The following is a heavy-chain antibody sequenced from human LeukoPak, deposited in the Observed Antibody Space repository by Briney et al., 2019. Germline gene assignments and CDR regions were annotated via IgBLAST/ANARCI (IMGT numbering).Heavy chain of an antibody. CDR3: ASATGDNDAFDI. D-gene: IGHD7-27*01. J-gene: IGHJ3*02. CDR1: GITFSSYV. CDR2: ISVSGAGT. V-gene: IGHV3-23*01. Sequence: GGSLRLSCAASGITFSSYVMSWVRQAPMKGLEWVSGISVSGAGTYYVDSVKGRFTISRDSSKNTLYLQMNSLRAEDTAVYYCASATGDNDAFDIWGQGTMVTVSS.